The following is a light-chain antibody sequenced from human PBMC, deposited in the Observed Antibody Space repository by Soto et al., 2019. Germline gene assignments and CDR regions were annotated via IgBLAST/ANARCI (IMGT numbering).Light chain of an antibody. V-gene: IGLV2-14*03. CDR1: SSDVGGYNY. J-gene: IGLJ1*01. CDR3: RSYTRISSLYV. CDR2: DVS. Sequence: QSVLTQPASVSGSPGQSITISCTGTSSDVGGYNYVSWYQQHPGKAPKLMIYDVSNRPSGVSNRFSGSKSGNTASLTISGLQAEDLSNYYRRSYTRISSLYVFGPGTKVPVL.